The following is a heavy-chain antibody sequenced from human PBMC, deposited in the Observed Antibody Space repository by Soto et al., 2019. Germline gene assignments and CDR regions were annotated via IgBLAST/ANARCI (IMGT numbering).Heavy chain of an antibody. CDR3: TGPKYSSSRDYYYYGMDV. J-gene: IGHJ6*02. D-gene: IGHD6-6*01. V-gene: IGHV3-49*04. CDR2: IRSKAYGGTK. CDR1: GFTFGDYA. Sequence: GGSLRLSCTASGFTFGDYAMSWVRQAPGKGLEWVGFIRSKAYGGTKEYAASVKGRFTISRDDSKSIAYLQMKSLKTEDPAVYYCTGPKYSSSRDYYYYGMDVWGQGTTVTVSS.